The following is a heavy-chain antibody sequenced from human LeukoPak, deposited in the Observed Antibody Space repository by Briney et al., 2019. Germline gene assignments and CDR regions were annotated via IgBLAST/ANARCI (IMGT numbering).Heavy chain of an antibody. Sequence: GESLKISCKGSGYSFTSYWIGWVRQMPGKGLEWMGIIYPGASDTRYSPSFQSQVTISADKSINTAYLQWSSLKASDTAMYYCARHYSSSWYQLASAFDIWGQGTMVTVSS. J-gene: IGHJ3*02. V-gene: IGHV5-51*01. CDR2: IYPGASDT. CDR3: ARHYSSSWYQLASAFDI. CDR1: GYSFTSYW. D-gene: IGHD6-13*01.